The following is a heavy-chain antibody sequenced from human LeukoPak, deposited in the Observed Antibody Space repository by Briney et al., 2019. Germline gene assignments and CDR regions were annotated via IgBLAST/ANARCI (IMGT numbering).Heavy chain of an antibody. CDR3: ARGDEVIAYFDY. CDR2: ISSSSSYI. D-gene: IGHD3-16*02. V-gene: IGHV3-21*01. Sequence: PGGSLRLSCAASGFTFSSYSMNWARQAPGKGLEWVSSISSSSSYIYYADSVKGRFTISRDNAKNSLYLQMNSLRAEDTAVYYCARGDEVIAYFDYWGQGTLVTVSS. J-gene: IGHJ4*02. CDR1: GFTFSSYS.